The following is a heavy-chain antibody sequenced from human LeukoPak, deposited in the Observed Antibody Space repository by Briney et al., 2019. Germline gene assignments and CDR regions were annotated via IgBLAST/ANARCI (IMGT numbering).Heavy chain of an antibody. CDR3: ARLGSHYYDSSGYYYEGPFDY. Sequence: ASVKVSCKASGYTFTGYYMHWVRQAPGQGLEWMGWINPNSGGTNYAQKFQGWVTMTRDTSISTAYMELSSLRSEDTAVYYCARLGSHYYDSSGYYYEGPFDYWGQGTLVTVSS. D-gene: IGHD3-22*01. J-gene: IGHJ4*02. CDR2: INPNSGGT. CDR1: GYTFTGYY. V-gene: IGHV1-2*04.